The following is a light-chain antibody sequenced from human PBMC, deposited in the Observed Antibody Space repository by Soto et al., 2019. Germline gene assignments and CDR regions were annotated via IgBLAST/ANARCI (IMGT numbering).Light chain of an antibody. Sequence: DIQMTQSPSSLSASVGDRVTITCRASQSISSYLAWYQQKPGKAPKLLIYKASTLKSGVPSRFSGSGSGTEFTLTISSLQPDDFATYYCQQYNSYLTFGQGTKVDIK. V-gene: IGKV1-5*03. CDR2: KAS. J-gene: IGKJ1*01. CDR1: QSISSY. CDR3: QQYNSYLT.